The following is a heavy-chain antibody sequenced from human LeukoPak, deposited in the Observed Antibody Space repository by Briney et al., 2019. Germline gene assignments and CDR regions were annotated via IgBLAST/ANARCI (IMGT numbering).Heavy chain of an antibody. CDR2: IYTSGST. V-gene: IGHV4-61*02. CDR1: GGSISSGSYY. Sequence: SETLSLTCTVSGGSISSGSYYWSWIRQPAGKGLEWIGRIYTSGSTNYNPSLKSRVTISVDTSKNQFSLKLSSVTAADTAVYYCARDESITIFGVVQEWSWFDPWGQGTLVTVSS. D-gene: IGHD3-3*01. J-gene: IGHJ5*02. CDR3: ARDESITIFGVVQEWSWFDP.